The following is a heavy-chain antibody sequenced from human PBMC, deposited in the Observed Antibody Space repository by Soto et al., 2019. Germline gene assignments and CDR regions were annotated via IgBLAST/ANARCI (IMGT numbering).Heavy chain of an antibody. D-gene: IGHD3-3*01. CDR3: ASGGVTDAFDI. CDR1: GGSISSYY. Sequence: SETLSLPCTVSGGSISSYYWSWIRQPPGKGLEWIGYIYYSGSTNYNPSLKSRVTISVDTSKNQFSLKLSSVTAADTAVYYCASGGVTDAFDIWGQGTLVTVSS. CDR2: IYYSGST. V-gene: IGHV4-59*01. J-gene: IGHJ3*02.